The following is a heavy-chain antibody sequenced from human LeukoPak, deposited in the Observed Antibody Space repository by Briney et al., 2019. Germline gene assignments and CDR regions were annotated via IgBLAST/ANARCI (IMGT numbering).Heavy chain of an antibody. D-gene: IGHD5-18*01. CDR1: GYTFTSYG. J-gene: IGHJ6*03. V-gene: IGHV1-18*01. CDR3: ARSPKRIQLWLLSSYDYYYMDV. CDR2: ISAYNGNT. Sequence: GASVKVSCKASGYTFTSYGISWVRQAPGQGLEWMGWISAYNGNTNYAQKLQGRVTMTTDTSTSTAYMELRSLRSDDTAVYYCARSPKRIQLWLLSSYDYYYMDVWGKGTTVTVSS.